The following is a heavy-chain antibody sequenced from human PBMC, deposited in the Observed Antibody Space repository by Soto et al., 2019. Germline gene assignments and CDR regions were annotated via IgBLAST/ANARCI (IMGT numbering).Heavy chain of an antibody. D-gene: IGHD3-10*01. V-gene: IGHV3-49*03. CDR1: GFTFGDYA. CDR2: IRSKTYGGTA. CDR3: ARDLTVVRGLRDF. J-gene: IGHJ4*02. Sequence: EVQLVESGGGLVQPGRSLRLSCTASGFTFGDYAMSWFRQAPGKGLEWVSFIRSKTYGGTAEYAASVKGRFTVSRDDSKSIAYLQMNSLKTEDTAMYYCARDLTVVRGLRDFWGQGTLVTVSS.